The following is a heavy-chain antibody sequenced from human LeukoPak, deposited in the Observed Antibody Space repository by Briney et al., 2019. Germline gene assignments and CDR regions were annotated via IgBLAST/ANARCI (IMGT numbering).Heavy chain of an antibody. J-gene: IGHJ4*02. CDR2: INHSGST. CDR3: ARLRGVRWYDILTGSYFDY. Sequence: SETLSHTCAVYGGSFSGYYWSWIRQPPGKGLEWIGEINHSGSTNYNPSLKSRVTISVDTSKNQFSLKLSSVTAADTAVYYCARLRGVRWYDILTGSYFDYWGQGTLVTVSS. D-gene: IGHD3-9*01. CDR1: GGSFSGYY. V-gene: IGHV4-34*01.